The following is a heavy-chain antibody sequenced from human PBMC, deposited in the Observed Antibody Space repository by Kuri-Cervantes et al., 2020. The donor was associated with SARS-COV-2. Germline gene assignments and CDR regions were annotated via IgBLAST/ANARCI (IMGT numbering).Heavy chain of an antibody. V-gene: IGHV3-30*03. D-gene: IGHD2-15*01. CDR1: GFTFSTYA. CDR3: VRERPPLVVVAAMGD. J-gene: IGHJ4*02. Sequence: GESLKISCAASGFTFSTYAMRWVRQAPGKGLEWVAVITYDGNSKYYADSVKGRFTVSRDNSKNTLYLQMNRLTSEDTAIYYCVRERPPLVVVAAMGDWGQGSLVTVSS. CDR2: ITYDGNSK.